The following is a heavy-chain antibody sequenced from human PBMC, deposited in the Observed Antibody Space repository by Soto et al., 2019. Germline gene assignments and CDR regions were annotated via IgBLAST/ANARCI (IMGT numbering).Heavy chain of an antibody. CDR2: INPNSGGT. V-gene: IGHV1-2*04. J-gene: IGHJ6*02. CDR1: GYTFTGYY. Sequence: ASAKVSCKASGYTFTGYYMHWVRQAPGQGLEWMGWINPNSGGTNYAQKFQGWVTMTRDTSISTAYMELSRLRSDDTAVYYCARGGGTIFGVVPPYGMDVWGQGTTVTVSS. CDR3: ARGGGTIFGVVPPYGMDV. D-gene: IGHD3-3*01.